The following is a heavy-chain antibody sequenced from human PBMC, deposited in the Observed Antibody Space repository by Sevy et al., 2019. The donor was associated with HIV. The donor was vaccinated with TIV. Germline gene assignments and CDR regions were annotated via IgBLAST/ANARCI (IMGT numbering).Heavy chain of an antibody. CDR3: AKRGGQYDLWMDV. D-gene: IGHD3-3*01. J-gene: IGHJ6*02. CDR2: ISSSGSTI. Sequence: GGSLRLSCAASGFTFSSYEMNWVRQAPGKGLEWVSYISSSGSTIYYADSVRGRFTISRDNAKKSLYLQMNSLRAEDTAVYYCAKRGGQYDLWMDVWGQGTTVTVSS. V-gene: IGHV3-48*03. CDR1: GFTFSSYE.